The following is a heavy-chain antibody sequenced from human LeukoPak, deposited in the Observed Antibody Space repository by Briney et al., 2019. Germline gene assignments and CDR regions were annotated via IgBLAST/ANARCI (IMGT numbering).Heavy chain of an antibody. J-gene: IGHJ6*02. D-gene: IGHD3-10*01. CDR1: GFTFSSYN. Sequence: GGSLRLSCAASGFTFSSYNMNWVRQAPGKGLEWVSYISTSSNTIYYADSVKGRFTISRDNAKNSLYLQMNDLRAEDTAVYYCARVGSYGMDVWGQGTTVTVSS. CDR3: ARVGSYGMDV. CDR2: ISTSSNTI. V-gene: IGHV3-48*01.